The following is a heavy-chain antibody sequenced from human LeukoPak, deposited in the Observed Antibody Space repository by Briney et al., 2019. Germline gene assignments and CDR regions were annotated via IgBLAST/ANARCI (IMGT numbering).Heavy chain of an antibody. J-gene: IGHJ3*02. D-gene: IGHD2-2*01. CDR1: GDSVSSNSAA. Sequence: SQTLSLTCAISGDSVSSNSAAWNWIRQSPSRGLEWLGRTYYRSKWYNDYAVSVKSRITINPDTSKNQFSLQLSSVTPEDTAVYYCARGYCSSTSCYPRDAFDIWGQGTMVTVSS. CDR3: ARGYCSSTSCYPRDAFDI. CDR2: TYYRSKWYN. V-gene: IGHV6-1*01.